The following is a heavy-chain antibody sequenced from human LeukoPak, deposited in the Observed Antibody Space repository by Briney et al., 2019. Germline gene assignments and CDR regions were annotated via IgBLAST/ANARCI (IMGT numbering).Heavy chain of an antibody. J-gene: IGHJ4*02. D-gene: IGHD1-26*01. CDR3: AREPGSPGDY. Sequence: GGSLRLSCAASGFTFSSYAMHWVLQAPGKGLEWVAVISYDGSNKYYADSVKGRFTISRDNSKDTLYLQMNSLRAEDTAVYYCAREPGSPGDYWGQGTLVTVSS. V-gene: IGHV3-30*04. CDR1: GFTFSSYA. CDR2: ISYDGSNK.